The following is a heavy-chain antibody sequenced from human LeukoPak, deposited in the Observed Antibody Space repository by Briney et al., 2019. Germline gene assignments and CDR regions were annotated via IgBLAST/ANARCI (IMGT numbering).Heavy chain of an antibody. V-gene: IGHV4-34*01. Sequence: SETLSLTCAVYGGSFSGYYWSWIRQPPGKWLEWIGEINHSGSTNYNPSLKSRVTISVDTSKNQFSLKLSSVTAADTAVYFCASPAPSKAAAGTFSYWGQGTLVTVSS. D-gene: IGHD6-13*01. CDR3: ASPAPSKAAAGTFSY. CDR2: INHSGST. J-gene: IGHJ4*02. CDR1: GGSFSGYY.